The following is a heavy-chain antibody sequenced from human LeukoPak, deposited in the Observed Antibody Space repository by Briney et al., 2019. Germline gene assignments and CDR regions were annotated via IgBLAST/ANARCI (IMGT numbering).Heavy chain of an antibody. CDR3: ARDQWLDY. CDR2: IGSSGNTI. V-gene: IGHV3-48*01. Sequence: GGSLRLSCAASGFTFSGYIMNWVRQAPGKGLEWISFIGSSGNTIYYADSVKGRFTVSRDNAKNSLYLQMNSLRAEDTAVYYCARDQWLDYWGQGTLVTVSS. CDR1: GFTFSGYI. J-gene: IGHJ4*02. D-gene: IGHD6-19*01.